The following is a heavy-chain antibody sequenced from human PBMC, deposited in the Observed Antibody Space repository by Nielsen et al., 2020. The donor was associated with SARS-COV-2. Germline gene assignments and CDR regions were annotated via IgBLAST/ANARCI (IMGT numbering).Heavy chain of an antibody. CDR3: ARVSEWAY. D-gene: IGHD3-3*01. CDR2: INAGNGNT. J-gene: IGHJ4*02. V-gene: IGHV1-3*01. CDR1: GYTFTSYA. Sequence: GESLKISCAASGYTFTSYAMHWVRQAPGQRLEWMGWINAGNGNTKYSQKFQGRVTITRDTSASTAYMELSSLRSEDTAVYYCARVSEWAYWGQGTLVTVSS.